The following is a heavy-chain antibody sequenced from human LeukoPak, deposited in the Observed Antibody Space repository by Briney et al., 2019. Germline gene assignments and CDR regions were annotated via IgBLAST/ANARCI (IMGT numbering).Heavy chain of an antibody. CDR2: IYYSGNT. CDR1: GGSISSYY. CDR3: ARQLVSGGNYRGDAFDI. V-gene: IGHV4-59*08. D-gene: IGHD1-26*01. J-gene: IGHJ3*02. Sequence: PSETLSLTCTVSGGSISSYYWSWIRQPPGKGLEWIGYIYYSGNTNYNPSLKSRVTISVDTSKNQFSLKLSSVTAADTAVYYCARQLVSGGNYRGDAFDIWGQGTMVTVSS.